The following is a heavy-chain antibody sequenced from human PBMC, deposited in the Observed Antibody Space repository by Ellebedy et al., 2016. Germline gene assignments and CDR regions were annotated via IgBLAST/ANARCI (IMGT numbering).Heavy chain of an antibody. V-gene: IGHV4-38-2*02. CDR3: ARVKSLWFEDPGSAYYYGMDV. D-gene: IGHD3-10*01. CDR2: IYHSGST. Sequence: SETLSLXXSVSAYSIRSGHSWGWLRQPPGKGLEWIGSIYHSGSTYYNPSLGSRVTISVDTSRNQFSLKLTSVTAADTAVYFCARVKSLWFEDPGSAYYYGMDVWGQGTTVTVSS. CDR1: AYSIRSGHS. J-gene: IGHJ6*02.